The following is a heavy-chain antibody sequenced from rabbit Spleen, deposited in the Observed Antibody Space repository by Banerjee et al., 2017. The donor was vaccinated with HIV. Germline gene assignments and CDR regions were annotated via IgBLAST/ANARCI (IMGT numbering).Heavy chain of an antibody. CDR3: ARNYVNAFDP. J-gene: IGHJ2*01. V-gene: IGHV1S45*01. Sequence: LEESGGGLVKPGGTLTLTCTVSGFSFSSNWICWVRQAPGNGLEWIACIDTNDGDTDYANWPKGRFTISKTSSTTVTLQMTSLTAADTATYFCARNYVNAFDPWGPGTLVTVS. D-gene: IGHD1-1*01. CDR2: IDTNDGDT. CDR1: GFSFSSNW.